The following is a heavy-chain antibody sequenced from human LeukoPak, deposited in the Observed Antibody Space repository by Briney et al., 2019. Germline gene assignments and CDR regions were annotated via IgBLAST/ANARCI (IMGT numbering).Heavy chain of an antibody. CDR2: IRSKAYGGTT. D-gene: IGHD5-18*01. Sequence: GRSLRLSCTASGFTFGDYAMSWFRQAPGKGLEWVGFIRSKAYGGTTEYAASVKGRFTISRDDSKSIAYLQMNSLKTEDTAVYHCTRGYSYGPFDYWGQGTLVTVSS. CDR1: GFTFGDYA. V-gene: IGHV3-49*03. CDR3: TRGYSYGPFDY. J-gene: IGHJ4*02.